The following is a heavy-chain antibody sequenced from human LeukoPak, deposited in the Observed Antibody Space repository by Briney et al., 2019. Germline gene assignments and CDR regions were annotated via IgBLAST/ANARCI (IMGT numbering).Heavy chain of an antibody. J-gene: IGHJ4*02. Sequence: GGSLRLSCAASGFTFGSYWMSWVRQAPGKGLEWVANIKQDGSEKYYVDSVKGRFTISRDNAKNSLYLQMNSLRAEDTAVYYCAREHDSSGFGYWGQGTLVTVSS. D-gene: IGHD3-22*01. CDR3: AREHDSSGFGY. V-gene: IGHV3-7*01. CDR1: GFTFGSYW. CDR2: IKQDGSEK.